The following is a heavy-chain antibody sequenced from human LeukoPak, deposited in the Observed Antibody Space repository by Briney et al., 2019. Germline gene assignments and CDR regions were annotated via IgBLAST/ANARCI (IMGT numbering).Heavy chain of an antibody. V-gene: IGHV3-15*01. J-gene: IGHJ4*02. CDR2: IRTKANGGTT. Sequence: GGSLRLSCAASGFTFSSYAMSWVRQTPGKGLEWVGRIRTKANGGTTDYAAPVKGRFTISRDDSKNTLYLQMNSLKTEDTALYYCTLADYYGSGSYYHDWGQGTLVTVSS. CDR1: GFTFSSYA. D-gene: IGHD3-10*01. CDR3: TLADYYGSGSYYHD.